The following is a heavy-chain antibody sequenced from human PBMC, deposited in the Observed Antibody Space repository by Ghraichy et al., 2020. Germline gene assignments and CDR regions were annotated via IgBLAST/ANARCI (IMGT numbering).Heavy chain of an antibody. V-gene: IGHV1-2*02. J-gene: IGHJ4*02. CDR1: GYTFSGYY. CDR2: INPNNGGT. Sequence: ASVKVSCKASGYTFSGYYMYWVRQAPGQGLEWMGWINPNNGGTKYAQKFQGRVTMTRDTSISTAYMELSRLRSDDTAMYYCPRIGDSSGYPFDYWGQGTLVTVSS. CDR3: PRIGDSSGYPFDY. D-gene: IGHD3-22*01.